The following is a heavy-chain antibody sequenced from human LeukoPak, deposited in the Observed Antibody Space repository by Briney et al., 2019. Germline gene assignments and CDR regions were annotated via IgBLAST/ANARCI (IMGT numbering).Heavy chain of an antibody. Sequence: GGSLRLSCAASGFTFENHAMHWVRQVPGKGLEWVSGISWNSGGIGYADSVKGRFAISRDNSKNTLYLQMNSLRAEDTAVYYCARALRIYYYFDYWGQGTLVTVSS. CDR1: GFTFENHA. CDR2: ISWNSGGI. V-gene: IGHV3-9*01. CDR3: ARALRIYYYFDY. J-gene: IGHJ4*02. D-gene: IGHD1-26*01.